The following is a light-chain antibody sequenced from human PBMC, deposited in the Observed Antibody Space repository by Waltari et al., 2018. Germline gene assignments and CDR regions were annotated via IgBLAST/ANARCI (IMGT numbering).Light chain of an antibody. CDR3: CSYAGGSYV. CDR1: SSDIGGYDY. Sequence: QSALPQPRSVSGSPGQSVTISCHGTSSDIGGYDYVSWYQQHPGKAPKLFIYDVTKRPSGVPDRFSGSRSGTTASLTISGLQPEDEADYYCCSYAGGSYVFGTGTKVTVL. CDR2: DVT. V-gene: IGLV2-11*01. J-gene: IGLJ1*01.